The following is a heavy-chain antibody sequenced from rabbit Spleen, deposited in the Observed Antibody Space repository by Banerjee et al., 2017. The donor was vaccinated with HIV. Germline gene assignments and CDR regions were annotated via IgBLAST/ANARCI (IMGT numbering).Heavy chain of an antibody. V-gene: IGHV1S45*01. D-gene: IGHD1-1*01. CDR2: INTYTGKA. Sequence: QEQLEESGGDLVKPEGSLTLTCKASGLDFSSSYWICWVRQAPGKGLQWIACINTYTGKAVYATWANGRFTISRTSSTTVTLQMTSLTAADTATYFCARDLVAVIGWNFSLWGPGTLVTVS. CDR3: ARDLVAVIGWNFSL. CDR1: GLDFSSSYW. J-gene: IGHJ4*01.